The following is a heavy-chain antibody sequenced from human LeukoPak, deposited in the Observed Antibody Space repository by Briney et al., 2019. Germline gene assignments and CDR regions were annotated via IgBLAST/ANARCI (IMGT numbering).Heavy chain of an antibody. CDR1: GHTFTSYG. V-gene: IGHV1-18*01. CDR2: ISAYNGNT. D-gene: IGHD6-19*01. J-gene: IGHJ6*02. Sequence: ASVKVSCKASGHTFTSYGISWVRQAPGQGLEWMGWISAYNGNTNYAQKLQGRVTMTTDTSTSTAYMELRSLRSDDTAVYYCARGGRQWLVTYYYYYGMDVWGQGTTVTVSS. CDR3: ARGGRQWLVTYYYYYGMDV.